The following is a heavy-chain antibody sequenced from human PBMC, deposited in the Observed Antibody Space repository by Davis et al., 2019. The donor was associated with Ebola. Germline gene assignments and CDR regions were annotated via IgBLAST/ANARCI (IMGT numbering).Heavy chain of an antibody. CDR3: ARHLVVPAAIGIWLSYSTPFDY. Sequence: PSETLSLTCAVYGGSFSGYYWSWIRQPPGKGLEWIGEINHSGSTNYNPSLKRRVTISVDTSKNQFSLKLSSVTAADTAVYYCARHLVVPAAIGIWLSYSTPFDYWGQGTLVTVSS. D-gene: IGHD2-2*02. V-gene: IGHV4-34*01. CDR2: INHSGST. CDR1: GGSFSGYY. J-gene: IGHJ4*02.